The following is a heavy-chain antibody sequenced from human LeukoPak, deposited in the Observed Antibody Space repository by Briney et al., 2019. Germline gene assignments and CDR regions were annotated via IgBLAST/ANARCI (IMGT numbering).Heavy chain of an antibody. Sequence: GGSLRLSCAASGFXFSNHWIHWVRQAPGKGLIWVSRINKDGSTTDYADSVKGRFTISRDNAKNTLFLQMSSLRAEDTALYYCAREVAATGRYFEYWGQGTLVTVSS. CDR3: AREVAATGRYFEY. V-gene: IGHV3-74*01. D-gene: IGHD5-12*01. J-gene: IGHJ4*02. CDR2: INKDGSTT. CDR1: GFXFSNHW.